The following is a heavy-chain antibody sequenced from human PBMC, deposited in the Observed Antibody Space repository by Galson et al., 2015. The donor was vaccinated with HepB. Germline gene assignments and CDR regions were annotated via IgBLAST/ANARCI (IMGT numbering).Heavy chain of an antibody. J-gene: IGHJ6*02. CDR1: GFTFSSHA. CDR2: ISYDGSNK. Sequence: SLRLSCAASGFTFSSHAMHWVRQAPGKGLEWVAVISYDGSNKYYADSVKGRFTISRDNSKNTLYLQMNSLRAEDTAVYYCARNVPYSSSWAPGGMDVWGQGTTVTVSS. CDR3: ARNVPYSSSWAPGGMDV. V-gene: IGHV3-30*04. D-gene: IGHD6-13*01.